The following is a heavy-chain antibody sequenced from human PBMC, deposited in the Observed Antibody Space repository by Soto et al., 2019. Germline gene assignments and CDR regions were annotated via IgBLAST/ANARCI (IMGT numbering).Heavy chain of an antibody. V-gene: IGHV3-33*01. CDR2: IWYDGSNK. CDR1: GFTFSSYG. D-gene: IGHD3-22*01. CDR3: ARERGGYHSP. J-gene: IGHJ5*02. Sequence: QVQLVESGGGVVQPGRSLRLSCAASGFTFSSYGMHWVRQAPGKGLVWVAVIWYDGSNKYYADSVKGRFTISRDNSKNTLYLQMNSLRAEDTAVYYCARERGGYHSPWGQGTLVTVSS.